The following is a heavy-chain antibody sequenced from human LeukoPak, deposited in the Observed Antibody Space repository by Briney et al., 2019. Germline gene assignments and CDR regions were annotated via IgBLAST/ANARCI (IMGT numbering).Heavy chain of an antibody. V-gene: IGHV3-23*01. CDR2: ISGSGGST. CDR3: ARRVYSGSYLSYFDY. Sequence: GGSLRLSCAASGFTFSSYAMSWVRQAPGKGLEWVSAISGSGGSTYYADSVKGRFTISRDNSKNTLYLQMNSLRAEDTAVYYCARRVYSGSYLSYFDYWGQGTLVTVSS. J-gene: IGHJ4*02. CDR1: GFTFSSYA. D-gene: IGHD1-26*01.